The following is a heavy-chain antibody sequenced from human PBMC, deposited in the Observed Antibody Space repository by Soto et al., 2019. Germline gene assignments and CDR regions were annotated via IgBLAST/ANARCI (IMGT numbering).Heavy chain of an antibody. V-gene: IGHV2-26*01. J-gene: IGHJ3*01. CDR3: AVVPYYYDRPDAFAL. Sequence: QVTLKESGPVLVKPTETLTLTCTVSGFSLSNARMGVSWIRQPPGKALEWLAHIFSNDEKSYSTSLKGRLTISRVPSKCKVVRTMTNMAPVDTGVYDCAVVPYYYDRPDAFALCCRGTMVTVST. CDR2: IFSNDEK. D-gene: IGHD3-22*01. CDR1: GFSLSNARMG.